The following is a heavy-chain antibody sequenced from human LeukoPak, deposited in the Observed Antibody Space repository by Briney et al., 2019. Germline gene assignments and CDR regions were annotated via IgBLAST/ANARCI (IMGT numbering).Heavy chain of an antibody. CDR3: TAGTGRSDFDY. J-gene: IGHJ4*02. Sequence: GGSLRLSCAASGFTFSNAWMSWVRQAPGRGQEWVGRIKRKGDDGTIDCAAPVKGRLSISRDDSKNTLYLQMNSLKSEHTAVYYCTAGTGRSDFDYWGQGTLVTVSS. CDR1: GFTFSNAW. D-gene: IGHD3/OR15-3a*01. V-gene: IGHV3-15*01. CDR2: IKRKGDDGTI.